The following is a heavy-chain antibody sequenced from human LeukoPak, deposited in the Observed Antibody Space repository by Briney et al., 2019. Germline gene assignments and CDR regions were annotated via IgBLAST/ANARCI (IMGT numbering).Heavy chain of an antibody. V-gene: IGHV4-59*01. Sequence: SETLSLTCTVSGGSISSYYWSWIRQPPGKALEWIGYIYYSGSTNYDPSLKSRVTISVDTSKNQFSLKLSSVTAADTAVYYCARHSLWFGELPKEVDYWGQGTLVTVSS. CDR1: GGSISSYY. CDR3: ARHSLWFGELPKEVDY. J-gene: IGHJ4*02. CDR2: IYYSGST. D-gene: IGHD3-10*01.